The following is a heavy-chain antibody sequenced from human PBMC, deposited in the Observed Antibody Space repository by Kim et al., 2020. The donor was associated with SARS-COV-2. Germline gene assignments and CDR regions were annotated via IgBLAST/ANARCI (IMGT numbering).Heavy chain of an antibody. Sequence: SETLSLTCGVYGGSFSGYYWSWIRQPPGKGLEWIWEINHSGSTNYNPSLKSRVTISVDTSKYQFPLKLNSATAADTAAYYCARPPLKWGAHISVFDIWGQGRMVTVSS. CDR2: INHSGST. V-gene: IGHV4-34*01. CDR1: GGSFSGYY. D-gene: IGHD1-26*01. J-gene: IGHJ3*02. CDR3: ARPPLKWGAHISVFDI.